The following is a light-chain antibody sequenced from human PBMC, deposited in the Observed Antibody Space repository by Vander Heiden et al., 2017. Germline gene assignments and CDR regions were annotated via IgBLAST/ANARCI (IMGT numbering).Light chain of an antibody. V-gene: IGKV1-5*03. CDR3: QQYNSYLST. CDR2: KAS. Sequence: DIQMTQSPSTLSASVGDRVTITWRASQSISSWLAWYQQKPGKAPKLLIYKASSLESGVPSRFSGSGSGTEFTLTISSLQPDDFATYYCQQYNSYLSTFGPGTKVDIK. CDR1: QSISSW. J-gene: IGKJ3*01.